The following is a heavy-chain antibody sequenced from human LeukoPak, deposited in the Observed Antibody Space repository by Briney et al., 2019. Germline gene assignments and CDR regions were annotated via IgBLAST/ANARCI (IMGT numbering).Heavy chain of an antibody. V-gene: IGHV3-9*01. Sequence: GRSLRLSCAASGFIFDDYAIHWVRQAPGKGLEWVSGISWNSGTIGYADSVKGRFTISRDNAKNSLYLQMNSLRAEDAALYYCTRAIGVTCISTSCYSFDYWGQGTLVTVSS. CDR3: TRAIGVTCISTSCYSFDY. D-gene: IGHD2-2*02. CDR2: ISWNSGTI. J-gene: IGHJ4*02. CDR1: GFIFDDYA.